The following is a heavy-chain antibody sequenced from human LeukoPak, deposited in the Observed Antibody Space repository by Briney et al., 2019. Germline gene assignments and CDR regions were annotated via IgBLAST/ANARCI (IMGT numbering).Heavy chain of an antibody. Sequence: GGSLRLSCAASGFSFNTYAMSWVRQAPGKGLEWVSGINWNSGTIGYADSVKGRFTISRDNAKNSLYLQVSSLRTEDTALYYCAKDTQGMTGGFDYWGQGTLVTVSS. V-gene: IGHV3-9*01. CDR2: INWNSGTI. D-gene: IGHD4-23*01. J-gene: IGHJ4*02. CDR1: GFSFNTYA. CDR3: AKDTQGMTGGFDY.